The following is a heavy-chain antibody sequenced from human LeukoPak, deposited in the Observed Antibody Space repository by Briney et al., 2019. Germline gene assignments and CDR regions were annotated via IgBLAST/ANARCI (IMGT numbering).Heavy chain of an antibody. CDR1: GGSISSYY. Sequence: SETLSLTCTVSGGSISSYYWSWIRQPPGKGLEWIGEINHSGSTNYNPSLKSRVTISVDTSKNQFSLKLSSVTAADTAVYYCARGRRFSDFWSGYYFDYWGQGTLVTVSS. J-gene: IGHJ4*02. CDR3: ARGRRFSDFWSGYYFDY. D-gene: IGHD3-3*01. V-gene: IGHV4-34*01. CDR2: INHSGST.